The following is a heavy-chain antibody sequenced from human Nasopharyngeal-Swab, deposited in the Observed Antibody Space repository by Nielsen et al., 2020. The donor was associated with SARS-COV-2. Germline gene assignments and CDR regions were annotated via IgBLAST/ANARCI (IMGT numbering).Heavy chain of an antibody. CDR2: IKQDGSEK. V-gene: IGHV3-7*01. J-gene: IGHJ6*02. CDR1: GFTFSSYW. Sequence: GESLKISCAASGFTFSSYWMSWVRQAPGKGLEWVANIKQDGSEKYYVDSVKGRFTISRDNAKNSLYLQMNSLRAEDTAVYYCASDQYYDSSGYYYYGMDVWGQGTTVTVSS. CDR3: ASDQYYDSSGYYYYGMDV. D-gene: IGHD3-22*01.